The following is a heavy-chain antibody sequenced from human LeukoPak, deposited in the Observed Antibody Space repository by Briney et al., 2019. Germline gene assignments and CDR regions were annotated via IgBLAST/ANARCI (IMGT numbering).Heavy chain of an antibody. V-gene: IGHV1-46*01. CDR3: ARDLGRDGYNYDWFDS. Sequence: ASVKVSCKTSGYTFTSYYMHWVRQAPGQGLEWMGIISPSGGTTNYAQKFQGRLTMTRDTSTSTVYMELSSLTPDDTAVYYCARDLGRDGYNYDWFDSWGQGTLVTVSS. CDR1: GYTFTSYY. CDR2: ISPSGGTT. J-gene: IGHJ5*01. D-gene: IGHD5-12*01.